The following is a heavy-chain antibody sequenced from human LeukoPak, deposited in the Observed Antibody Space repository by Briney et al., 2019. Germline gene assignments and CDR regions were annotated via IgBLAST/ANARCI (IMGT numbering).Heavy chain of an antibody. V-gene: IGHV1-18*01. Sequence: GASVKVSCKASGYTFANFGITWVRQAPGQGLEWMGWISAYNGNTNYAQKLQGRVTMTTDTSTSTAYMELRSLRSDDTAVYYCARDLALDSRRFDYWGQGTLVTVSS. CDR1: GYTFANFG. CDR2: ISAYNGNT. CDR3: ARDLALDSRRFDY. D-gene: IGHD2-15*01. J-gene: IGHJ4*02.